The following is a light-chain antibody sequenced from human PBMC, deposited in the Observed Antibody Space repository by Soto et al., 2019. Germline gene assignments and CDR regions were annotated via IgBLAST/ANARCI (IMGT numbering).Light chain of an antibody. CDR3: SSYTTTSTLGV. CDR2: EVS. Sequence: QSALTQPASVSGSPGQSITLSCSGTSSDVGGYNYVSWYQQHPGKAPKPMIYEVSNRPSGVSNRFSGSKSGNTASLTISGLQADDEADYYCSSYTTTSTLGVFGGGTQLTVL. J-gene: IGLJ2*01. V-gene: IGLV2-14*01. CDR1: SSDVGGYNY.